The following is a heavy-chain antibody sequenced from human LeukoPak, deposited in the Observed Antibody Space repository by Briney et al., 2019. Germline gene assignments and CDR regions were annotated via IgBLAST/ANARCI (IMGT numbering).Heavy chain of an antibody. CDR1: GFTFSSYG. J-gene: IGHJ4*02. D-gene: IGHD6-19*01. CDR2: ISYDGSNK. V-gene: IGHV3-30*18. CDR3: AKSAQWPFAY. Sequence: PGGSLRLSCAASGFTFSSYGMHWVRQAPGKGLEWVAVISYDGSNKYYADSVKGRFTISRDNSKNTLYLQMNSLSAEDPAVSYCAKSAQWPFAYWGQGTLVTVSS.